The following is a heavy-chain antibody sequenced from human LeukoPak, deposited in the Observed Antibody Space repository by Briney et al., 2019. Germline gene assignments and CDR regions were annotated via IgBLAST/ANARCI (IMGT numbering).Heavy chain of an antibody. V-gene: IGHV4-39*07. D-gene: IGHD6-19*01. CDR1: SGSISNGGYY. Sequence: PSETLSLTRTVSSGSISNGGYYWVWIRQPPGKGLEWIGSIYYSGTSCYNPSLTSRVTISVDTSNNQFSLKLSSVTAADTAVYYCARAVMVAVAGGRFDYWGQGTLVTVSS. CDR2: IYYSGTS. CDR3: ARAVMVAVAGGRFDY. J-gene: IGHJ4*02.